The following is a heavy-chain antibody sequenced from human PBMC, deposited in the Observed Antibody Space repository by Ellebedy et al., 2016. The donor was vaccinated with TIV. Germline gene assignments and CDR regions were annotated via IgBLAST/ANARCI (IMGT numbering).Heavy chain of an antibody. J-gene: IGHJ4*02. D-gene: IGHD5-18*01. Sequence: GESLKISCAASGFTFSSYSMNWVRQAPGKGLEWVSYISSSSSTIYYADSVKGLFTISRDNAKNSLYLQMNSLRDEDTAVYYCAREVVKDTAMAYYFDYWGQGTLVTVSS. CDR3: AREVVKDTAMAYYFDY. CDR1: GFTFSSYS. CDR2: ISSSSSTI. V-gene: IGHV3-48*02.